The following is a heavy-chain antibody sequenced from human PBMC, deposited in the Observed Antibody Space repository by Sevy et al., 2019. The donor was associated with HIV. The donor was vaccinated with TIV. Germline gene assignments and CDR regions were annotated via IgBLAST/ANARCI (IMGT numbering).Heavy chain of an antibody. J-gene: IGHJ4*02. CDR1: GFTFDDYA. CDR2: ISWNSGSI. Sequence: GGSLRLSCAASGFTFDDYAMHWVRQAPGKGLEWVSGISWNSGSIGYADSVKGRFTISRDNAKNSLYLQMNSLRAEDTALYYSAKGYSGSYQGGLFDYWGQGTLVTVSS. D-gene: IGHD1-26*01. CDR3: AKGYSGSYQGGLFDY. V-gene: IGHV3-9*01.